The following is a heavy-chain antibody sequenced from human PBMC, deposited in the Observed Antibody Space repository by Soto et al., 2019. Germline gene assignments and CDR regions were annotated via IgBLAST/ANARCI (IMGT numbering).Heavy chain of an antibody. J-gene: IGHJ6*02. CDR1: GYSFTSYW. Sequence: GESLKISCKGSGYSFTSYWIGWGRQMPGKGLEWMGIIYPGDSDTRYSPSFQGQVTISADKSISTAYLQWSSLKASDTAMYYCARAGYCSSTSCQSGYYYYGMDVWGQGTTVTVYS. D-gene: IGHD2-2*01. V-gene: IGHV5-51*01. CDR2: IYPGDSDT. CDR3: ARAGYCSSTSCQSGYYYYGMDV.